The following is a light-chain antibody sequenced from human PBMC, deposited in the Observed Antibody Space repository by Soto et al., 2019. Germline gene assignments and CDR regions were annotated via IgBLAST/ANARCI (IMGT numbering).Light chain of an antibody. Sequence: EIVLTQSPATLSSFPGDRVTLSCRASQAVNTRLAWYQHKPGQAPRLLIYLTSIRAAGIPARFSGSGSGTDFTLTISDVEPEDFAVYDCHQRQSWPRTFGQGTKVDIK. CDR3: HQRQSWPRT. CDR1: QAVNTR. CDR2: LTS. J-gene: IGKJ1*01. V-gene: IGKV3-11*01.